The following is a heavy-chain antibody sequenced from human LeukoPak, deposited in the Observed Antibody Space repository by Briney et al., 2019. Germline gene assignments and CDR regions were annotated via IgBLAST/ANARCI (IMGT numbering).Heavy chain of an antibody. Sequence: KTSETLSLTCAISDDSISSGGYSWSWIRQPPGKGLEWIGYIYYSGSTNYNPSLKSRVTISVDTSKNQFSLKLSSVTAADTAVYYCARGTAIWYSSSQYYFDYWGQGTLVTVSS. D-gene: IGHD6-13*01. CDR1: DDSISSGGYS. V-gene: IGHV4-61*08. CDR2: IYYSGST. J-gene: IGHJ4*02. CDR3: ARGTAIWYSSSQYYFDY.